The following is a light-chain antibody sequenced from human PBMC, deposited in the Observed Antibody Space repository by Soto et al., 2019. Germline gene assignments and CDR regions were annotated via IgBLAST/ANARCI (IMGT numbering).Light chain of an antibody. Sequence: QSALTQPASVSGSPGQSITISCTGTSSDIGAYAYVSWYQQHPGKIPKLIVFDVNQRPSGVSSRFSGSKSGNTASLTISGHQEEDDADYYCGSDTGSQSVIFGAGTKLTVL. J-gene: IGLJ2*01. CDR2: DVN. CDR1: SSDIGAYAY. V-gene: IGLV2-14*03. CDR3: GSDTGSQSVI.